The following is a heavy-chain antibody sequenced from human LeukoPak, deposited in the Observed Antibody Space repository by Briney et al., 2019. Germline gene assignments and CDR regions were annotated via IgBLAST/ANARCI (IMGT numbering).Heavy chain of an antibody. CDR2: IWYDGSNK. D-gene: IGHD5-12*01. Sequence: PGGSLRLSCAASGFTFSSYGMHWVRQAPGKGLEWVAVIWYDGSNKYYADSVKGRFTISRDNSKNTLYLQMNSLRAEDTAVYYCARDGEGYGFDYWGQGTLVTVSS. J-gene: IGHJ4*02. CDR3: ARDGEGYGFDY. CDR1: GFTFSSYG. V-gene: IGHV3-33*01.